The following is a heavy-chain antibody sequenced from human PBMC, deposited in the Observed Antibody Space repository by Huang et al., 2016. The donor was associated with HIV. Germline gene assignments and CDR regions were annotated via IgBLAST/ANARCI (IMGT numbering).Heavy chain of an antibody. CDR2: IIHIFITP. CDR1: GGTFSSFG. V-gene: IGHV1-69*01. J-gene: IGHJ6*02. D-gene: IGHD3-22*01. Sequence: QVQLVQSGADVKKPRSSAKVSCKSSGGTFSSFGISWVRQAPGSGLEWMRGIIHIFITPNHAQKFHGRVTMTADETTNTVYMELSSLTCEDTAVYLCAREGYDSSTYPPPFYYGMDVWGQGTTVTVSS. CDR3: AREGYDSSTYPPPFYYGMDV.